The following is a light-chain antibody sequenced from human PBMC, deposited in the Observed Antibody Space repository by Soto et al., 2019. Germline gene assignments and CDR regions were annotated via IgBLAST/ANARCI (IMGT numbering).Light chain of an antibody. CDR1: SSDVGGYNY. J-gene: IGLJ1*01. CDR3: SSYAGSTV. V-gene: IGLV2-8*01. CDR2: EVS. Sequence: QSVLTQPPSASGSPRQSVTISCTGTSSDVGGYNYVSWYQQHPGKAPKLMIYEVSKRPSGVPDRFSGSKSGNTASLTVSGLQAEDEADYYCSSYAGSTVFGTGTKVTVL.